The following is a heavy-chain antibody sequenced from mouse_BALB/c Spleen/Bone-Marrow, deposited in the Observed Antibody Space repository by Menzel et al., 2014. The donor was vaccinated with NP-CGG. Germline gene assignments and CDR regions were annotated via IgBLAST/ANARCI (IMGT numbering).Heavy chain of an antibody. CDR3: ARDGNYPAWFTY. CDR2: ILPGSGST. V-gene: IGHV1-9*01. D-gene: IGHD2-1*01. CDR1: GYTSSNYW. J-gene: IGHJ3*01. Sequence: QVTLKVSGAELMKPGASVKISCKASGYTSSNYWIEWVRQRPGHGLEWIGEILPGSGSTNYNEKFKGRATITAETSSITAYMQLSSLTSEDSAVYYCARDGNYPAWFTYWGHGTLVTVSA.